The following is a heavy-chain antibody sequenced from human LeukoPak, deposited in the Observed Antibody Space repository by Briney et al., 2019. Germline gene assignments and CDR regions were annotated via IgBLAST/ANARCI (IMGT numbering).Heavy chain of an antibody. J-gene: IGHJ3*02. V-gene: IGHV3-15*01. Sequence: GGSLRLSCAASGFTFSNAWMSWVRQAPGKGLEWVGRIKSKTDGGTTDYAAPVKGRFTISRDESKNTMYLQMNSLKTEDTAVYYCPTSYDSSGYYYFDAFDIWGQGTMVTVSS. CDR2: IKSKTDGGTT. CDR3: PTSYDSSGYYYFDAFDI. D-gene: IGHD3-22*01. CDR1: GFTFSNAW.